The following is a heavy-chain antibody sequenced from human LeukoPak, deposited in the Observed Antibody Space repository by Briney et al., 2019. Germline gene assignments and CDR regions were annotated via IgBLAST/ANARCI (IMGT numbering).Heavy chain of an antibody. J-gene: IGHJ3*02. V-gene: IGHV3-21*04. CDR2: ISNSGFYI. CDR3: ARSIYASGSYYAFDI. D-gene: IGHD3-10*01. Sequence: TGGSLRLSCAASGFTLSSYTTNWVRQAPGKGLEWVSSISNSGFYIYYADSVKGRFVVSRDNANNSLYLQMNSLRAENTAVFYCARSIYASGSYYAFDIWGQGTMVTVSS. CDR1: GFTLSSYT.